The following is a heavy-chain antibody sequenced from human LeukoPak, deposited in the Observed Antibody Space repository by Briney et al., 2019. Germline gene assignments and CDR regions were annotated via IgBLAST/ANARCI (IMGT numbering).Heavy chain of an antibody. CDR1: GFTFSSYS. V-gene: IGHV3-21*01. CDR2: ISSSSNYI. Sequence: GGSLRLSCAASGFTFSSYSMNWVRQAPGKGLEWVSSISSSSNYIYYADSVKGRFTISRDNAKNSLYLQMNSLRAEDTAVYYCARAPDTAMVTPIDYWGQGTLVTVSS. CDR3: ARAPDTAMVTPIDY. J-gene: IGHJ4*02. D-gene: IGHD5-18*01.